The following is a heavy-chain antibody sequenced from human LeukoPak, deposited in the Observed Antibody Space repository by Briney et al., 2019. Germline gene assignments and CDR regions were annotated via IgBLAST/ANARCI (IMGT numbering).Heavy chain of an antibody. Sequence: GASVKVSCKASGGTFSSYAISWVRQAPGQGLEWMGRIIPILGIANYAQKFQGRVTITADKSTSTAYMELSSLRSEDTAGYYCARDWCRGGSCYSPLDYWGQGTLVTVSS. J-gene: IGHJ4*02. V-gene: IGHV1-69*04. CDR2: IIPILGIA. D-gene: IGHD2-15*01. CDR1: GGTFSSYA. CDR3: ARDWCRGGSCYSPLDY.